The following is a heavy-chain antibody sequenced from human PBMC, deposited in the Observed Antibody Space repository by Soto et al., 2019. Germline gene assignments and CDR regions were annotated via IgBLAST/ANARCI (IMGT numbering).Heavy chain of an antibody. CDR1: GYTFASYA. V-gene: IGHV1-18*01. CDR2: ISAYNGNT. Sequence: QVQLVQSGAEVKKPGASVKVSCKASGYTFASYAISWMRQAPGQGLEWMGWISAYNGNTNYAQKLQGRVPMTTDTPTSTAYMALRSLRSDHTAVYYCARDPPPPDYWGQGTLVTVSS. CDR3: ARDPPPPDY. J-gene: IGHJ4*02.